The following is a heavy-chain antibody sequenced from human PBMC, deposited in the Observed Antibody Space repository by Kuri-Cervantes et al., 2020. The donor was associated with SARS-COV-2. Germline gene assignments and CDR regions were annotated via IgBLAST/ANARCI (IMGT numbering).Heavy chain of an antibody. CDR2: IKQDGSEK. D-gene: IGHD3-3*01. V-gene: IGHV3-7*01. CDR1: GFTFSSYW. CDR3: ASFGGGDYGFWSGYYPSN. J-gene: IGHJ4*02. Sequence: GGSLRLSCAASGFTFSSYWMSWVRQAPGKGLEWVANIKQDGSEKYYVDSVKGRFTISRDNAKNSLYLQMNSLRAEDTAVYYCASFGGGDYGFWSGYYPSNWGQGTLVTVSS.